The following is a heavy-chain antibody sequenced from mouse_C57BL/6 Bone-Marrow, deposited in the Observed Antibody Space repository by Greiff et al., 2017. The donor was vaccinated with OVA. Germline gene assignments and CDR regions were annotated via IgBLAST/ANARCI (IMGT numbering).Heavy chain of an antibody. V-gene: IGHV5-4*01. J-gene: IGHJ1*03. CDR3: ARDHYGYDTYFDF. D-gene: IGHD2-2*01. CDR2: ISDGGSYT. CDR1: GFTFSSYA. Sequence: EVQRVESGGGLVKPGGSLKLSCAASGFTFSSYAMSWVRQTPEKRLEWVATISDGGSYTYYPDNVKGRFTISRDNAKNNLYLQMSHLKSEDTAMYYCARDHYGYDTYFDFWGTGTTVTVSS.